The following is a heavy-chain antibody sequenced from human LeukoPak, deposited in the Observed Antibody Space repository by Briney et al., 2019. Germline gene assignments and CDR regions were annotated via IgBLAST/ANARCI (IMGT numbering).Heavy chain of an antibody. CDR3: VKGTTGYFDY. J-gene: IGHJ4*02. Sequence: GGSLRLSCSASGFTFSSNAMHWVRQAPGKGLEYVSAISSNGGSTYYADSVKGRFTISRDNSKNTLYLQMSSLRAEDTAVYYCVKGTTGYFDYWGQGTLVTVSS. D-gene: IGHD4-17*01. CDR2: ISSNGGST. CDR1: GFTFSSNA. V-gene: IGHV3-64D*06.